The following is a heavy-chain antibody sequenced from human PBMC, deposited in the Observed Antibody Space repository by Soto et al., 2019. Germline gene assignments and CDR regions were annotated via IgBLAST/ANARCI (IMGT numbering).Heavy chain of an antibody. J-gene: IGHJ6*02. D-gene: IGHD6-13*01. CDR2: MNPNSGNT. CDR3: ARGPGSSWYRAYCYYGMDV. V-gene: IGHV1-8*01. CDR1: GYTFTSYD. Sequence: ASVKVSCKASGYTFTSYDINWVRQATGQGLEWMGWMNPNSGNTGYAQKFQGRVTMTRNTSISTAYMELSSLRSEDTAVYYCARGPGSSWYRAYCYYGMDVWGQGTTVTVSS.